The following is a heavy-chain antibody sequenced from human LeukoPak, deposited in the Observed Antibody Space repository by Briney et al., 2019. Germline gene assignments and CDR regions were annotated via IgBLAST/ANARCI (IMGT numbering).Heavy chain of an antibody. J-gene: IGHJ3*01. CDR2: INPSGGST. CDR1: AYTFTNYY. Sequence: GASVKVFCKASAYTFTNYYLHWVRQAPGQGLEWMGIINPSGGSTSYAQKFQGRVTMTRDTSTSTVYMELSSLRSEDTAVYYCAREGSSGQLLWGQGSLVTVSS. V-gene: IGHV1-46*01. CDR3: AREGSSGQLL. D-gene: IGHD3-22*01.